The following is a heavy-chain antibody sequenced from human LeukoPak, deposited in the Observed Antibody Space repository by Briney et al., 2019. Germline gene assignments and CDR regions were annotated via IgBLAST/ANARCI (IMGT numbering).Heavy chain of an antibody. D-gene: IGHD2/OR15-2a*01. CDR1: GFSSCIFW. J-gene: IGHJ4*02. CDR2: TNKDESAK. V-gene: IGHV3-7*01. CDR3: AREGFLDY. Sequence: GGSLRLSCAAPGFSSCIFWMSRVPPASGKGRGCVANTNKDESAKNYVDSVRGRFTISRDNAENSLYLQMNSLRAEDTAVYYCAREGFLDYWGQGTLVTVSS.